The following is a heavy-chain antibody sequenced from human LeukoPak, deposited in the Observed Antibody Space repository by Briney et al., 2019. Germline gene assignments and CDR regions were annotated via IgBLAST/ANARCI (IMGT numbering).Heavy chain of an antibody. CDR3: AKSPRPYCCGGSRSGDY. CDR2: ISSSSSYI. J-gene: IGHJ4*02. Sequence: GGSLRLSCAASGFTFSSYSMNWVRQAPGKGLEWVSSISSSSSYIYYADSVKGRFTISRDNAKNSLYLQMNSLRAEDTAVYYLAKSPRPYCCGGSRSGDYWGQGTLVTVSS. D-gene: IGHD2-15*01. CDR1: GFTFSSYS. V-gene: IGHV3-21*01.